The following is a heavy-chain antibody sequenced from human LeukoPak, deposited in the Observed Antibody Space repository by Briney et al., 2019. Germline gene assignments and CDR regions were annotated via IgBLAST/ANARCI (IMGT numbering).Heavy chain of an antibody. CDR1: GYTFTSYD. CDR3: ARGTRIAVAGNWYFDL. J-gene: IGHJ2*01. Sequence: ASVKVSCKASGYTFTSYDINWVRQATGQGLEWMGWMNPNSGNTGYAQKFQGRVTMTRDTSISTAYMELSSLRSEDTAVYYCARGTRIAVAGNWYFDLWGRGTLVTVSS. D-gene: IGHD6-19*01. CDR2: MNPNSGNT. V-gene: IGHV1-8*01.